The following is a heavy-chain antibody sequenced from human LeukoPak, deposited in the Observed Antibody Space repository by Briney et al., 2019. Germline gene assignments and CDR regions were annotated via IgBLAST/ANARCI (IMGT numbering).Heavy chain of an antibody. D-gene: IGHD1-26*01. J-gene: IGHJ4*02. CDR3: ARDSGNYSFDY. Sequence: PSETLSLTCTVSGYSISSDYYWGWIRQPPGKGLEWIASFYHSGRTYYNPPLKSRVTISVDTSKNQFSLKLRSVTAADTAVYYCARDSGNYSFDYWGQGALVTVSS. CDR1: GYSISSDYY. CDR2: FYHSGRT. V-gene: IGHV4-38-2*02.